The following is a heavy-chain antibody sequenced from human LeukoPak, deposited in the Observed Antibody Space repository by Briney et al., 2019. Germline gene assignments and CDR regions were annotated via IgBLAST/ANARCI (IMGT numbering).Heavy chain of an antibody. V-gene: IGHV5-51*01. CDR3: ASTSVIDSSGYIDAFDI. CDR2: IYPGDSDT. Sequence: GESLKISCKGSGYSFTSYWIGWVRQMPGKGLEWMGIIYPGDSDTRYSPSFQGQVTISADESISTAYLQWSSLKASDTAMYYCASTSVIDSSGYIDAFDIWGQGTMVTVSS. CDR1: GYSFTSYW. J-gene: IGHJ3*02. D-gene: IGHD3-22*01.